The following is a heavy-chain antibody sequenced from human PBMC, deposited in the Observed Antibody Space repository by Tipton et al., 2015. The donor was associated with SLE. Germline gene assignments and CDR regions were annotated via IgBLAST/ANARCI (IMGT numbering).Heavy chain of an antibody. CDR2: IYYSGST. CDR3: ASVPGDYDSSGTDAFDI. J-gene: IGHJ3*02. V-gene: IGHV4-59*01. D-gene: IGHD3-22*01. CDR1: GGSISSYY. Sequence: LRLSCTVSGGSISSYYCSWIRQPPGKGLEWIGYIYYSGSTNYNPSLKSRVTISVDTSKNQFSLKLSSVTAADTAVYYCASVPGDYDSSGTDAFDIWGQGTMVTVSS.